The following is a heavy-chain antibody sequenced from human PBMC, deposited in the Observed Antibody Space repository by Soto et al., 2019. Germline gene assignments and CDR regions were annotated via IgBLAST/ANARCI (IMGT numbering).Heavy chain of an antibody. Sequence: PGGSLRLSCAGSGFTFSDYWMSWVRQAPGKGLEWGSNINHDGSEKEYVVSLRGRVTISRDNAKNSLYLQMNSLRAEDTALYYCARARWELLNNALDIWGQGTMVTVS. J-gene: IGHJ3*02. CDR3: ARARWELLNNALDI. CDR2: INHDGSEK. CDR1: GFTFSDYW. D-gene: IGHD1-26*01. V-gene: IGHV3-7*01.